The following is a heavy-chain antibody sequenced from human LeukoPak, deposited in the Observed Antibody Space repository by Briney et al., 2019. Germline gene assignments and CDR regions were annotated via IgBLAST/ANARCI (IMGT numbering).Heavy chain of an antibody. CDR3: ARESIVVVPAATY. Sequence: PGGSLRLSCAASGFTFSDYYMSWIRQAPGKGLEWVSYISSSGSTIYYADSVKGRFTISRDNAKNSLYLQMNSLRAEDTPVYYCARESIVVVPAATYWGEGTLVTVSS. CDR2: ISSSGSTI. J-gene: IGHJ4*02. D-gene: IGHD2-2*01. V-gene: IGHV3-11*04. CDR1: GFTFSDYY.